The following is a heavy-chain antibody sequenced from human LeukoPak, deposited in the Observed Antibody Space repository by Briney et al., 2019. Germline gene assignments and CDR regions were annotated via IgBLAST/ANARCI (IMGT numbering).Heavy chain of an antibody. D-gene: IGHD3-22*01. Sequence: PSETLSLTCAVSGYSISSGYYRGWLRPPPRKGVGGVGSSYDSGSTYYDDSVKGRFTISVDTSKNKLYLQLSSVSAADKAVYYCATLSLDSSGYHDYWGQGTLVTVSS. J-gene: IGHJ4*02. CDR3: ATLSLDSSGYHDY. CDR1: GYSISSGYY. CDR2: SYDSGST. V-gene: IGHV4-38-2*01.